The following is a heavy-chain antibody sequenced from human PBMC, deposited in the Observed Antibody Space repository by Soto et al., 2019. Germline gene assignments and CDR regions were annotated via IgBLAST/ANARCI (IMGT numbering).Heavy chain of an antibody. J-gene: IGHJ5*02. D-gene: IGHD1-26*01. V-gene: IGHV4-39*07. CDR2: IYHSGST. CDR1: GGSISSSSYY. Sequence: SETLSLTCTVSGGSISSSSYYWGWIRQPPGKGLEWIGSIYHSGSTNYNPSLKSRVTISVDTSKNQFSLKLSSVTAADTAVYYCAREDYYHHWFDPWGQGTLVTVSS. CDR3: AREDYYHHWFDP.